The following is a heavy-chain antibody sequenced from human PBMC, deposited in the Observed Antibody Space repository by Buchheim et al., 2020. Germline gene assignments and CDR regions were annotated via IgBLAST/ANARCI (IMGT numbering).Heavy chain of an antibody. CDR2: ISSSSSYI. CDR3: ARDASYDSSGYTQDYFDY. V-gene: IGHV3-21*01. D-gene: IGHD3-22*01. Sequence: EVQLVESGGGLVKPGGSLRLSCAASGFTFSSYSMNWVRQAPGKGLEWVSSISSSSSYIYYADSVKGRFTISRDNAQNYLYLQMNSLRAEDTAVYYCARDASYDSSGYTQDYFDYWGQGTL. CDR1: GFTFSSYS. J-gene: IGHJ4*02.